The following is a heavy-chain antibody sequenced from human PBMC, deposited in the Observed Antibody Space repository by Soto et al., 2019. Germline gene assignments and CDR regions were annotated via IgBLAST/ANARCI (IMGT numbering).Heavy chain of an antibody. CDR1: GYTFTSYG. CDR3: ARDHGPPLGDYGGGYRD. D-gene: IGHD4-17*01. Sequence: QVQLVQSGAEVKKPGASVKVSCKASGYTFTSYGISWVRQAPGQGREWMGWISAYNGNTNYAQKLQGRVTMTTDTATSTAYMELRSLRSDDTAVYYCARDHGPPLGDYGGGYRDWGQGTLVTVSS. CDR2: ISAYNGNT. J-gene: IGHJ4*02. V-gene: IGHV1-18*01.